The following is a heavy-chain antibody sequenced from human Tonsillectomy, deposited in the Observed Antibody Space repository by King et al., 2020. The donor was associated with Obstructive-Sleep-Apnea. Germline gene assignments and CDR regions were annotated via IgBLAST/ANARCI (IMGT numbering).Heavy chain of an antibody. D-gene: IGHD3-9*01. V-gene: IGHV3-33*01. Sequence: VQLVESGGGVVQPGRSLRLSCAASGFTFSSYGMHWVRQAPGKGLEWVAIIWYDGSNKYYGDSVKGRFTISRDNSKNTLHLQMNSLRAEDTAVYFCATDDYNFLTGEYWGEEYWGQGTLVTVPS. CDR3: ATDDYNFLTGEYWGEEY. CDR2: IWYDGSNK. CDR1: GFTFSSYG. J-gene: IGHJ4*02.